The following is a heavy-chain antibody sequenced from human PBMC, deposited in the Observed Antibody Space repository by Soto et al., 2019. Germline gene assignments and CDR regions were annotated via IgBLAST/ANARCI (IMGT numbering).Heavy chain of an antibody. Sequence: QVQLVESWGGVVQPGRSLRLSCAASGFTFSSSTMYWVRQAPGKGLEWVAIISSDENNKYCADSVKGRFIISRDNSKNTLYLQINSLRPEDTAVYYCARGGGGKWDPWGQGTLVTVSS. J-gene: IGHJ4*02. V-gene: IGHV3-30-3*01. D-gene: IGHD1-26*01. CDR2: ISSDENNK. CDR3: ARGGGGKWDP. CDR1: GFTFSSST.